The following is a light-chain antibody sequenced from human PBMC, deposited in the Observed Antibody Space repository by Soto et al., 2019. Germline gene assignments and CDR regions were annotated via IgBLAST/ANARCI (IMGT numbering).Light chain of an antibody. CDR3: CSYAGSYIWV. CDR1: SSDVGDYNL. V-gene: IGLV2-23*02. CDR2: EVS. Sequence: QSALTQPASVSGSPGQSITISCTGTSSDVGDYNLVSWYQQHPGKAPKLMIYEVSKRPSGVSNRFSGSKSGNTASLTISGLQAEDEADYYCCSYAGSYIWVFGGGTKVTVL. J-gene: IGLJ3*02.